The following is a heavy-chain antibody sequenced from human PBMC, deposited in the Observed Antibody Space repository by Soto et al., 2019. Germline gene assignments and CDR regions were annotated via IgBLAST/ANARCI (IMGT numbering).Heavy chain of an antibody. Sequence: GGSLRLSCAASGFTFSSYWMHWVRQAPGKGLVWVSRINSDGSSTSYADSVKGRFTISRDNAKSTLYLQMNSLRAEDTAVYYCARDQVGPRGYSYGLYYYGMDVWGQGTTVTVSS. CDR2: INSDGSST. CDR1: GFTFSSYW. D-gene: IGHD5-18*01. V-gene: IGHV3-74*01. CDR3: ARDQVGPRGYSYGLYYYGMDV. J-gene: IGHJ6*02.